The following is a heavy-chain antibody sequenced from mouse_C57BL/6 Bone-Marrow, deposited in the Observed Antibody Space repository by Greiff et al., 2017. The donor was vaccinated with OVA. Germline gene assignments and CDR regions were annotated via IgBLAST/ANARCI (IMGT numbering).Heavy chain of an antibody. J-gene: IGHJ3*01. CDR1: GYTFTSYW. V-gene: IGHV1-72*01. Sequence: QVQLKESGAELVKPGASVKLSCKASGYTFTSYWMHWVKQRPGRGLEWIGRIDPNSGGTKYNEKFKSKATLTVDKPSSTAYMQLSSLTSEDSAVDYCARQRGGNYLSWFAYWGQGTLVTVSA. D-gene: IGHD2-1*01. CDR2: IDPNSGGT. CDR3: ARQRGGNYLSWFAY.